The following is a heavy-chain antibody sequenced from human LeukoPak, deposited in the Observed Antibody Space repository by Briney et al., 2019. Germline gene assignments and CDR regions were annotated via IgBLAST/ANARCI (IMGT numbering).Heavy chain of an antibody. CDR2: IKSKTDGGTT. Sequence: PGRSLRLSCTASGFTFGDYAMSWVRQAPGKGLEWVGHIKSKTDGGTTDYAAPVKGRFFISRDDSKNTLYLRMNSLKAEDTAVYYCTTDQRIIPSDWGQGTLVTVSS. CDR3: TTDQRIIPSD. J-gene: IGHJ4*02. CDR1: GFTFGDYA. V-gene: IGHV3-15*01. D-gene: IGHD3-22*01.